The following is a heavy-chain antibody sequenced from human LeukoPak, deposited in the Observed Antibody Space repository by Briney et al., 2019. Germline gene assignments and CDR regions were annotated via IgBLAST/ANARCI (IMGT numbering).Heavy chain of an antibody. D-gene: IGHD3-22*01. V-gene: IGHV3-23*01. CDR1: GFTFSSYA. J-gene: IGHJ4*02. CDR3: AKDDSRGYFDY. Sequence: PGGSLRLSCAASGFTFSSYAMSWVRRAPGKGLEWVSTISGSGGSTYYADSVKGRFTISRDNSNNTLYLQMNSLRAEDTAVYYCAKDDSRGYFDYWGQGTLVTVSS. CDR2: ISGSGGST.